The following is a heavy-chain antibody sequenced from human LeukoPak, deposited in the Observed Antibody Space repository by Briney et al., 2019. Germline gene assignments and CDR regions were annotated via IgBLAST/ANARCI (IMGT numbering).Heavy chain of an antibody. J-gene: IGHJ4*02. V-gene: IGHV3-53*01. D-gene: IGHD3-22*01. CDR2: IYRGDTT. Sequence: GGSLRLSCAASGFTVNNSHMSWVRQAPGKGLEWVSVIYRGDTTYYAESVKGRFTISRDTSKDTLYLQMSSLRAEDTAVYFCARLMGEDRKGYYYNFFDSWGQGTLVTVSS. CDR1: GFTVNNSH. CDR3: ARLMGEDRKGYYYNFFDS.